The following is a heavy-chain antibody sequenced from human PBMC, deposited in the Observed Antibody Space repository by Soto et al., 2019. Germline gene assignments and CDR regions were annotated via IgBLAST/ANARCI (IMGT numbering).Heavy chain of an antibody. J-gene: IGHJ4*02. D-gene: IGHD3-10*01. Sequence: ASVKVSCKASGYTFTGYYMHWVRQSPGQGLEWMGWINPNSGGTNYAQKFQGRVTMTRDTSISTAYMELSRLRSDDTAVYYCAREGRFGELALDYWGQGTLVTVSS. V-gene: IGHV1-2*02. CDR1: GYTFTGYY. CDR3: AREGRFGELALDY. CDR2: INPNSGGT.